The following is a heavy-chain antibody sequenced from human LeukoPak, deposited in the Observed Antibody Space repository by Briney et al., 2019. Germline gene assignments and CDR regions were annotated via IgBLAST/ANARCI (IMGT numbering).Heavy chain of an antibody. J-gene: IGHJ4*02. Sequence: GGSLRLSCAASGFTFSSYAMSWVRQAPGKGLEWVSAISGSGGSTYYADSVKGRFTFSRDNSKNTLYLQMNSLRAEDTAVYYCASIMITFGGARNDYWGQGTLVTVSS. CDR1: GFTFSSYA. CDR2: ISGSGGST. V-gene: IGHV3-23*01. CDR3: ASIMITFGGARNDY. D-gene: IGHD3-16*01.